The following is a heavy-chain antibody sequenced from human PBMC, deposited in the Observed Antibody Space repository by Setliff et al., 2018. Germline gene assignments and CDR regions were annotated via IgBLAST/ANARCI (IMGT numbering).Heavy chain of an antibody. CDR3: ASRSGVVEDPPRQVILDDGFDI. V-gene: IGHV4-59*08. Sequence: SETLSLTCTVSGGSISSYYWSWIRQPPGKELEWMAYVYYTGDTYYNPSLKSRISISIDTSKNQFSLNLISVTAADTAVYYCASRSGVVEDPPRQVILDDGFDIWGQGTMVTVSS. CDR1: GGSISSYY. J-gene: IGHJ3*02. CDR2: VYYTGDT. D-gene: IGHD2-15*01.